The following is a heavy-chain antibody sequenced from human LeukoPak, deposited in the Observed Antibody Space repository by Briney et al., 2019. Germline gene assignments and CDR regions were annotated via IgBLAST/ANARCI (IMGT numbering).Heavy chain of an antibody. Sequence: SGTLSLTCTVSGGSISSGGYYWSWIRQHPGKGLEWIGNIYYSGSTYYNPSLKSRVTISVDMSKNQFSLKLSSVTAADTAVFYCARRRRYLFDYWGQGTLVTVSS. J-gene: IGHJ4*02. CDR2: IYYSGST. V-gene: IGHV4-31*03. CDR3: ARRRRYLFDY. CDR1: GGSISSGGYY. D-gene: IGHD1-26*01.